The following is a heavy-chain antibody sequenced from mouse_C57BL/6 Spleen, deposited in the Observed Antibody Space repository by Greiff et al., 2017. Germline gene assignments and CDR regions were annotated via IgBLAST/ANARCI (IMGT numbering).Heavy chain of an antibody. V-gene: IGHV1-64*01. Sequence: QVQLQQPGAELVKPGASVKLSCKASGYTFTSYWMPWVKQRPGKGLEWIGMIHPNSGHTNYNEKFKGKATLTVDKSSSTAYMQLSSLTSEDSAVYYCARSTAQGRDGVAYWGQGTPVTVSA. CDR3: ARSTAQGRDGVAY. D-gene: IGHD3-2*02. CDR2: IHPNSGHT. J-gene: IGHJ3*01. CDR1: GYTFTSYW.